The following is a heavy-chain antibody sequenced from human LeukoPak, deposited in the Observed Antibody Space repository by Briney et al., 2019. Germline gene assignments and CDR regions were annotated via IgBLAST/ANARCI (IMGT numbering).Heavy chain of an antibody. CDR1: GGSISSYY. D-gene: IGHD5-18*01. V-gene: IGHV4-59*01. CDR3: ARDRRGYSYGFDDYYYYGMDV. CDR2: IYYSGST. Sequence: SETLSLTCTVSGGSISSYYWSWIRQPPGKGQEWIGYIYYSGSTNYNPSLKSRVTISVDTSKNQFSLKLSSVTAADTAVYYCARDRRGYSYGFDDYYYYGMDVWGQGTTVTVSS. J-gene: IGHJ6*02.